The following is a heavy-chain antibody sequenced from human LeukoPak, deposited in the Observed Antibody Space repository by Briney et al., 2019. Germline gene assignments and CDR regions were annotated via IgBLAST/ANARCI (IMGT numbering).Heavy chain of an antibody. CDR2: INHSGST. CDR3: ARGAGPYDYVWGSYRLYYFDY. V-gene: IGHV4-34*01. Sequence: SETLSLTCAVYGGSFSGYYWSWIRQPPGKGLEWIGEINHSGSTNYNPSLKSRVTISVDTSKSQFSLKLSSVTAADTVVYYCARGAGPYDYVWGSYRLYYFDYWGQGTLVTVSS. J-gene: IGHJ4*02. CDR1: GGSFSGYY. D-gene: IGHD3-16*02.